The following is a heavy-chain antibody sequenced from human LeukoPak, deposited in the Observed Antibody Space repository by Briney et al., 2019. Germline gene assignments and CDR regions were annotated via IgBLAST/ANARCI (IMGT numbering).Heavy chain of an antibody. J-gene: IGHJ3*02. CDR1: GVSFSDNY. D-gene: IGHD6-19*01. CDR2: INHSGST. Sequence: SETLSLTCAVHGVSFSDNYWNWIRQPPGKGLEWIGEINHSGSTNYNPSLKSRATISVDTSKNQFSLKLSSVTTTDTAVYYCARHFFVSVAGIISLPFYAFDIWGQGTMVTVSS. V-gene: IGHV4-34*01. CDR3: ARHFFVSVAGIISLPFYAFDI.